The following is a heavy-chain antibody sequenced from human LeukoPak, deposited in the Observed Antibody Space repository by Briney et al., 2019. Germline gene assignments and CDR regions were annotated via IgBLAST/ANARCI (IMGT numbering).Heavy chain of an antibody. Sequence: ASVKVSCKASGYSVASDCISWVRQAPGQGLEWMGWISTYNGNTNYAQNLQGRVTMTTDTSTTTAYMELRSLRSDDTAVYYCARDRRGSGDDPGVWFDPWGQGTLVTVSS. D-gene: IGHD5-12*01. V-gene: IGHV1-18*01. CDR3: ARDRRGSGDDPGVWFDP. CDR1: GYSVASDC. J-gene: IGHJ5*02. CDR2: ISTYNGNT.